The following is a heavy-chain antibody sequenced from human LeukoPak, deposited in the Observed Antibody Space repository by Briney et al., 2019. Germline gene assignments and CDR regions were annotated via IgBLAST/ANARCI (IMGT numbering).Heavy chain of an antibody. D-gene: IGHD3-22*01. CDR2: ISYDGSNK. Sequence: GGSLRLSCAASGFTFSNYAMHWVRQAPGKGLEWVALISYDGSNKYYADSVKGRFTISRDNPKNTLYVQMNSLRAEDTAVYYCAKGEYYDSSGFLEYWGQGTLVTVSS. CDR3: AKGEYYDSSGFLEY. CDR1: GFTFSNYA. V-gene: IGHV3-30*18. J-gene: IGHJ4*02.